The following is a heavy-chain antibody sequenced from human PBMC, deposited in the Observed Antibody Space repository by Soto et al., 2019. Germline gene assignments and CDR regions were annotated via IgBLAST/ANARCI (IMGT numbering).Heavy chain of an antibody. V-gene: IGHV3-53*01. CDR1: GFTVSSNY. CDR3: ARVPINIAVAGLYYFDY. D-gene: IGHD6-19*01. CDR2: IYSGGGT. Sequence: GGSLRLSCAASGFTVSSNYMTWVRQAPGKGLEWVSVIYSGGGTYYADSVKGRFTISRDNSKNTLYLQMNSLRAEDTAVYYCARVPINIAVAGLYYFDYWGQGTLVTVSS. J-gene: IGHJ4*02.